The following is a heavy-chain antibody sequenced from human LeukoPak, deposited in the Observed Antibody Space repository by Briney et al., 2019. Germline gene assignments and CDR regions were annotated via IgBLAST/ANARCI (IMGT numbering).Heavy chain of an antibody. V-gene: IGHV1-8*01. CDR1: GYTFTSCD. D-gene: IGHD6-19*01. CDR3: TRGSSGRRDN. Sequence: ASVKVSCTASGYTFTSCDMNWVRQAPGQGLEWMGWMNPNSGNTGYGQSFQGRITMTRDISIGTTYMELSNLTSEDTAIYYCTRGSSGRRDNWGQGTLVTVSA. J-gene: IGHJ4*02. CDR2: MNPNSGNT.